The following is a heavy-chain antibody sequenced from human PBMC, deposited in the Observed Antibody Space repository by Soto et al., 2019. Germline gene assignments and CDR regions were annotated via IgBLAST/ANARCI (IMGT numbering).Heavy chain of an antibody. CDR3: ARRVEDIVLMVDAPDRYNWFDP. D-gene: IGHD2-8*01. V-gene: IGHV1-8*01. Sequence: GASVKVSCKASGYTFTSYDINWVRQATGQGLEWMGWMNPNSGNTGYAQKFQGRVTMTRNTSISTAYMELSSLRSEDTAVYYCARRVEDIVLMVDAPDRYNWFDPWGQGTLVTVSS. CDR2: MNPNSGNT. CDR1: GYTFTSYD. J-gene: IGHJ5*02.